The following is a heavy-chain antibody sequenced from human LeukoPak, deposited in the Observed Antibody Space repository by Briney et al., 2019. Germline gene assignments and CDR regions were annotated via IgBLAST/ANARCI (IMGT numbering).Heavy chain of an antibody. V-gene: IGHV3-7*01. CDR2: IEPAGSAT. D-gene: IGHD2-15*01. Sequence: PGGSLRRSCTASGFTFRSYWMTWVRQAPGQGLEWVANIEPAGSATYYVDSVKGRFTISRDNAKNLLYLQMNSLRAEDSAVYHCGRFGYVAAVDSWGQGALVTVSS. CDR1: GFTFRSYW. CDR3: GRFGYVAAVDS. J-gene: IGHJ4*02.